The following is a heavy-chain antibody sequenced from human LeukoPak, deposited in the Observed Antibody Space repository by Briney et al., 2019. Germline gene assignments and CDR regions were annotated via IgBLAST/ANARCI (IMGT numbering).Heavy chain of an antibody. J-gene: IGHJ4*02. CDR3: TPCITMVRGVIITQSLGY. D-gene: IGHD3-10*01. Sequence: GGSLRLSCAASGFTFSNAWMSWVRQAPGKGLEWVGRIKSKTDGGTTDYAAPVKGRFTISRDDSKNTLYLQMNSLKTEDTAVYYCTPCITMVRGVIITQSLGYWGQGTLVTVSS. CDR2: IKSKTDGGTT. V-gene: IGHV3-15*01. CDR1: GFTFSNAW.